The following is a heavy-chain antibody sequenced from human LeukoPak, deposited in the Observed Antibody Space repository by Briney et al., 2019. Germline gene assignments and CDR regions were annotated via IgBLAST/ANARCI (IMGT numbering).Heavy chain of an antibody. J-gene: IGHJ4*02. CDR1: GFTFSSYA. CDR2: ISGSGGST. D-gene: IGHD6-19*01. Sequence: GGSLRLSCAAPGFTFSSYAMSWVRQAPGKGLEWVSAISGSGGSTYYADSVKGRFTISGDNSKNTLYLQMNSLRAEDTAVYYCAKGMVGGGGWRFDYWGQGTLVTVSS. CDR3: AKGMVGGGGWRFDY. V-gene: IGHV3-23*01.